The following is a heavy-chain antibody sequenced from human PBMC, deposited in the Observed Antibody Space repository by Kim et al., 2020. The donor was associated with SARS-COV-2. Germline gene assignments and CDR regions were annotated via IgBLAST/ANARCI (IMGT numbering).Heavy chain of an antibody. D-gene: IGHD3-10*02. V-gene: IGHV4-39*01. CDR1: GGSISSSSYY. J-gene: IGHJ3*02. CDR2: IYYSGST. CDR3: ARHGRSFRKLTTFDDAFDI. Sequence: SETLSLTCTVSGGSISSSSYYWGWIRQPPGKGLEWIGSIYYSGSTYYNPSLKSRVTIYVDTSKNQFSLKLSSVTAADTAVYYCARHGRSFRKLTTFDDAFDIWGQGPMVTVYS.